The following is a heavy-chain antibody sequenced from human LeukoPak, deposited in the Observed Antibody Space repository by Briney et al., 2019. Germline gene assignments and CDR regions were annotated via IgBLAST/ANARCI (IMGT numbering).Heavy chain of an antibody. CDR1: GCTFSSYY. CDR2: IIPIIGTA. V-gene: IGHV1-69*13. Sequence: SVKVSCKASGCTFSSYYISWVRQAPGQGLEWMGGIIPIIGTANYAQKFQGRVTITADESTSTAYMELSSLRSEDTAVYYCARPGIAAAGTSPGDYYGMDVWGKGTTVTVSS. CDR3: ARPGIAAAGTSPGDYYGMDV. J-gene: IGHJ6*04. D-gene: IGHD6-13*01.